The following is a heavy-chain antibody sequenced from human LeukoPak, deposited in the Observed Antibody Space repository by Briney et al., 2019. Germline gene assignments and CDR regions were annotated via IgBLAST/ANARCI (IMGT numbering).Heavy chain of an antibody. CDR2: TSSSGDYV. CDR1: GFTFSSYG. D-gene: IGHD2-15*01. Sequence: KSGRSLRLSCAASGFTFSSYGMNWVRQAPGMGLEWVSSTSSSGDYVYYADSVKGRFTISRDNAKNSLYLQMNSLRAEDTAVYYCARSGYCSGGSCLNWFDPWGQGTLVTVSS. CDR3: ARSGYCSGGSCLNWFDP. J-gene: IGHJ5*02. V-gene: IGHV3-21*01.